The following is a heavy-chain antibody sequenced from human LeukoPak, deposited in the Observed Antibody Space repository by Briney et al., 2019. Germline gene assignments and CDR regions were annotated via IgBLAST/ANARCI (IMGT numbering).Heavy chain of an antibody. Sequence: PSETLSLTCTVSGXSISSSDYYWGWIRQPPGKGLEWIATIYYSGSTYYNPSLRSRVTISVDTFKNQFSLRLTSVTAADTAVYYCASYLGGSYFDYWGQGTLVTVSS. J-gene: IGHJ4*02. CDR2: IYYSGST. V-gene: IGHV4-39*01. CDR3: ASYLGGSYFDY. CDR1: GXSISSSDYY. D-gene: IGHD3-16*01.